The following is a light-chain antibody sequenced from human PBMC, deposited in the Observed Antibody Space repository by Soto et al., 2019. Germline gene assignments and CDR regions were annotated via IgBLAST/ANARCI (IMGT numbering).Light chain of an antibody. J-gene: IGKJ3*01. CDR3: EQYGTSPRFA. CDR1: QSIRSSY. V-gene: IGKV3-20*01. CDR2: GAS. Sequence: EIVLTQSPGTLSLSPGERATLACRAIQSIRSSYLAWYQQKPGQAPRLLIYGASTRATGIPDRFSGSGSGTDFALTISRLEPEDFAVYYCEQYGTSPRFAFGPGTKVDIK.